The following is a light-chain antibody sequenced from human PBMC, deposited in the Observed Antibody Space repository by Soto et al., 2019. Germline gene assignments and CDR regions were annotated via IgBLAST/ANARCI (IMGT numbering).Light chain of an antibody. Sequence: DIQMTQSPSTLSASVGDRVTITCRASQSISNWLAWYQQKPGKAPKLLIYRASGLEGGVPSRFSGSGSGTEFTLTISCLQPDEFATYYCQQYNTYSRTFGQGTKVEIK. V-gene: IGKV1-5*03. CDR2: RAS. J-gene: IGKJ1*01. CDR3: QQYNTYSRT. CDR1: QSISNW.